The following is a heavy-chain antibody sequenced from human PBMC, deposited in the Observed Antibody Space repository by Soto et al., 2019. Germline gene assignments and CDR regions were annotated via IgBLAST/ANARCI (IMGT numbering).Heavy chain of an antibody. V-gene: IGHV3-23*01. CDR2: ISGSGGST. CDR3: ETVGEEWFGDQRDY. Sequence: PGGSLRLSCAASGFTFSSYAMSWVRQAPGKGLEWVSAISGSGGSTYYADSVKGRFTISRDNSKNTLYLQMNSLRAEDTAVYYCETVGEEWFGDQRDYWGQGTLVTVSS. J-gene: IGHJ4*02. D-gene: IGHD3-10*01. CDR1: GFTFSSYA.